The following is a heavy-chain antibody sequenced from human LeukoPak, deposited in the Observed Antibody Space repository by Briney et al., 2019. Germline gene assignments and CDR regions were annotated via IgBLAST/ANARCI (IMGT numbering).Heavy chain of an antibody. Sequence: GASVKVSCKASGGTFSSYAISWVRQAPGQGLEWMGGIIPIFGTANYAQKLQGRVTMTTDTSTSTAYMELRSLRSDDTAVYYCARDALVGAPGFSTYNWFDPWGQGTLVTVSS. CDR1: GGTFSSYA. D-gene: IGHD1-26*01. CDR3: ARDALVGAPGFSTYNWFDP. CDR2: IIPIFGTA. V-gene: IGHV1-69*05. J-gene: IGHJ5*02.